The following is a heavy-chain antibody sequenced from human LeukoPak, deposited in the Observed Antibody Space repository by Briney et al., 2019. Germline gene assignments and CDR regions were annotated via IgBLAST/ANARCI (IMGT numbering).Heavy chain of an antibody. J-gene: IGHJ3*02. CDR1: GGSISSYY. CDR3: ARPLLERDSSGYYYGSGPFDI. D-gene: IGHD3-22*01. CDR2: IYYSGST. V-gene: IGHV4-59*08. Sequence: PSETLSLTCTVSGGSISSYYWSWIRQPPGKGLEWIGYIYYSGSTNYNPSLKSRVTISVDTSKNQFSLKLSSVTAADTAVYYCARPLLERDSSGYYYGSGPFDIWGQGTMVTVSS.